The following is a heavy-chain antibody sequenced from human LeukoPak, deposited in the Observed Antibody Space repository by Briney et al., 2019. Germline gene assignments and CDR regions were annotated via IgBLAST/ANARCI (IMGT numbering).Heavy chain of an antibody. CDR2: IYHSGST. CDR1: GYSISSGYY. D-gene: IGHD3-22*01. J-gene: IGHJ2*01. V-gene: IGHV4-38-2*01. Sequence: SETPSLTCAVSGYSISSGYYWGWIRQPPGKGLEWIGSIYHSGSTYYNPSLKSRVTISVDTSKNQFSLKLSSVTAADTAVYYCARVDYYDSSGYPGNWYFDLWGRGTLVTVSS. CDR3: ARVDYYDSSGYPGNWYFDL.